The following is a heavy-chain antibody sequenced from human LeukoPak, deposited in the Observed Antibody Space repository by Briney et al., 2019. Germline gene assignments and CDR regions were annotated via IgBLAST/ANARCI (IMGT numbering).Heavy chain of an antibody. V-gene: IGHV3-30*02. J-gene: IGHJ4*01. Sequence: GSLRLSCAAPGFTFISYGIHWVRQAPGKRLEGVAFIRYDGSNKYYADSAKGRFTISRDNSKNTVYLQMNSLRGEDTAVYYCAILDYWGQGTLVTVSS. CDR3: AILDY. CDR1: GFTFISYG. CDR2: IRYDGSNK.